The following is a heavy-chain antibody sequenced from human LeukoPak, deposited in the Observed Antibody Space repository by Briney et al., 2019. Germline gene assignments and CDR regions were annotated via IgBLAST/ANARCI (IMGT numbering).Heavy chain of an antibody. V-gene: IGHV4-34*01. CDR2: INHSGST. CDR1: GGSFSGYY. CDR3: ARGGGNLLPYFDPKSYNYMDV. Sequence: PSETLSLTCAVYGGSFSGYYWSWIRQPPGKGLEWIGEINHSGSTNYNPSLKSRVTISVDTSKNQFSLKLTSVTAADTAVYYCARGGGNLLPYFDPKSYNYMDVWGKGTTVTVSS. D-gene: IGHD3-9*01. J-gene: IGHJ6*03.